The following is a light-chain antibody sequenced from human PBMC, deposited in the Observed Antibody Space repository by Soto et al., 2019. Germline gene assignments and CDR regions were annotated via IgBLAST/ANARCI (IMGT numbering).Light chain of an antibody. V-gene: IGLV1-44*01. CDR1: ISNIGGYT. J-gene: IGLJ1*01. CDR2: NDY. Sequence: QSVLTQPPSASGTPGQRVTISCPGNISNIGGYTVNWYQHLPGTAPKLLIYNDYQRPSGVPDRFSGSKSGTSASLAISGLQSEDEADYYCATWDDSQKGVFGAGTKVTVL. CDR3: ATWDDSQKGV.